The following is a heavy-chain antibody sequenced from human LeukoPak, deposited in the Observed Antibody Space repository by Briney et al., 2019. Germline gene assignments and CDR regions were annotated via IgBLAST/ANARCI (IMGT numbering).Heavy chain of an antibody. CDR3: ARDVVGSLDY. CDR1: GFTFSTYW. Sequence: GGSLRLSCAASGFTFSTYWMAWVRQAPGKGLEWVANIKGDESARHQADSVKGRFTISGDNTQNSVYLQMSSLRGEDTAVYYCARDVVGSLDYWGQGTLVTVSS. V-gene: IGHV3-7*01. CDR2: IKGDESAR. J-gene: IGHJ4*02. D-gene: IGHD1-26*01.